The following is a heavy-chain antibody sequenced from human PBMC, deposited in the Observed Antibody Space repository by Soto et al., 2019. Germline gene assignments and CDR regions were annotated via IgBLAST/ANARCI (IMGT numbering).Heavy chain of an antibody. V-gene: IGHV4-39*01. CDR2: VYESVNT. J-gene: IGHJ4*02. Sequence: QVQLQESGPGLVKPSETLSLTCAVSGTSISRTCFHWGWFRQPPGQGLEWIGSVYESVNTYYNSSLKSRVTISVDRSKNQFSLKFKFVTAADTAVYYCSRRGSGHTFDYWGQGTLVTVSS. CDR1: GTSISRTCFH. D-gene: IGHD3-10*01. CDR3: SRRGSGHTFDY.